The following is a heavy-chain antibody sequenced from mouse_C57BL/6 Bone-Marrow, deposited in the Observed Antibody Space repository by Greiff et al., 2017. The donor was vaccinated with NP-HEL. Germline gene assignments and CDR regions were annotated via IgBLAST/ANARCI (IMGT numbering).Heavy chain of an antibody. J-gene: IGHJ2*01. CDR3: ARRRVCRNYSMDY. Sequence: VQLQQSGAELVKPGASVKMSCKASGYTFTTYPIEWMKQNHGKSLEWIGNFHPYNDDTKYNEKFKGKATLTVEKSSSTAYLELRRLTSDDSATYYCARRRVCRNYSMDYWGQGTTLTVSS. CDR1: GYTFTTYP. CDR2: FHPYNDDT. D-gene: IGHD2-1*01. V-gene: IGHV1-47*01.